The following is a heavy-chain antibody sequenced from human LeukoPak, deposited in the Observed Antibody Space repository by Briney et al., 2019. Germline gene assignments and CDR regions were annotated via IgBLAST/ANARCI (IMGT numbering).Heavy chain of an antibody. CDR1: GFSFSVYV. J-gene: IGHJ6*04. V-gene: IGHV3-30*02. CDR2: IRRDGSYK. CDR3: AKDRRYGIDV. Sequence: GGSLRLSCAASGFSFSVYVMYWVRQAPGKGLEGVAVIRRDGSYKDYADSVKGRFTISRDNHKYTVSLEMNSLRPEDTAVYYCAKDRRYGIDVWGKGTTVTVSS.